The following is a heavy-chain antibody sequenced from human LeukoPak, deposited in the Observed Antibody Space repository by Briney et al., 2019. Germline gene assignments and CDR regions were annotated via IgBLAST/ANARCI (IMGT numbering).Heavy chain of an antibody. CDR1: GGTFSSYA. Sequence: ASVKVSCKASGGTFSSYAISWVRQAPGQGLEWMGGIIPIFGTANYAQKFQGRVTITADESTSTAYMELSSLRSEDTAVYYCARADSQAPSFPLYSSSRYGYYYYGMDVWGQGTTVTVSS. V-gene: IGHV1-69*13. CDR2: IIPIFGTA. D-gene: IGHD6-13*01. CDR3: ARADSQAPSFPLYSSSRYGYYYYGMDV. J-gene: IGHJ6*02.